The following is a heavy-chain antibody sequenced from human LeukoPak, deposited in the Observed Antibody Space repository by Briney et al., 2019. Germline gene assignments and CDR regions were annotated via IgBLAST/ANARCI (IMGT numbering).Heavy chain of an antibody. V-gene: IGHV3-33*08. J-gene: IGHJ4*02. CDR1: GFTFSSYG. D-gene: IGHD5-24*01. CDR3: ARDGGDGYNLDY. Sequence: PGGSLRLSCAASGFTFSSYGMHWVRQAPGKGLEWVAVIWNDGSNKYYADSVKGRFTISRDNSKNTLYLQMNSLRAEDTAVYYCARDGGDGYNLDYWGQGTLVTVSS. CDR2: IWNDGSNK.